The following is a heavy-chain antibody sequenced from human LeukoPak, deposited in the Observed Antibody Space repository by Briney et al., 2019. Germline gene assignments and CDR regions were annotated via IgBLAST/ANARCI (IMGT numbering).Heavy chain of an antibody. CDR1: GFTFSSYW. Sequence: GGSLRLSCAASGFTFSSYWMSWVRQAPGKGLEWVANIKQDGSEKYYVDSVKGRFTSSRDNAKNSLYLQMNSLRAEDTAVYYCARDTGERSSEVSWFDPWGQGTLVTVSS. CDR3: ARDTGERSSEVSWFDP. CDR2: IKQDGSEK. J-gene: IGHJ5*02. V-gene: IGHV3-7*01. D-gene: IGHD3-10*01.